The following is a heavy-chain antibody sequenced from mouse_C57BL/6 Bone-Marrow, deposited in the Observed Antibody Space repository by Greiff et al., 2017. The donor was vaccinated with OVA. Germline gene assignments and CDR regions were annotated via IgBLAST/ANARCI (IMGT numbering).Heavy chain of an antibody. CDR1: GFTFSSYA. Sequence: EVNVVESGGGLVKPGGSLKLSCAASGFTFSSYAMSWVRQTPEKRLEWVATISDGGSYTYYPDNVKGRFTISRDNAKNNLYLQMSHLKSEDTAMYYCARVGTLWYFDYWGQGTTLTVSS. V-gene: IGHV5-4*03. D-gene: IGHD3-3*01. J-gene: IGHJ2*01. CDR2: ISDGGSYT. CDR3: ARVGTLWYFDY.